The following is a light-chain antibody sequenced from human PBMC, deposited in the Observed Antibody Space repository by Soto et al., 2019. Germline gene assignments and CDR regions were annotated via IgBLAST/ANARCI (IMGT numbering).Light chain of an antibody. CDR1: KSISSW. CDR2: KAS. CDR3: KQYNSYPWT. Sequence: DIQMTQSPSTLSASVGDRVTITCRASKSISSWLAWYQQKPGKAPTLLIYKASTLESGVPSNFNGSGSGTEFTLTISSLQPEDFATYYCKQYNSYPWTFGQGTKV. V-gene: IGKV1-5*03. J-gene: IGKJ1*01.